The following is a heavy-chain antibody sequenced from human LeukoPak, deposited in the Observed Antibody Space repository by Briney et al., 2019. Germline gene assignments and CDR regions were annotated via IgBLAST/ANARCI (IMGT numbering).Heavy chain of an antibody. V-gene: IGHV4-34*01. CDR1: GGSFSGYY. J-gene: IGHJ4*02. CDR2: INHSGST. CDR3: ARHAVGATEGGLDY. D-gene: IGHD1-26*01. Sequence: PSETLSLTCAVYGGSFSGYYWSWIRQPPGKGLEWIGEINHSGSTNYNPSLKSRVTISVDTSKNQFSLKLSSVTAADTAVYYCARHAVGATEGGLDYWGQGTLVTVSS.